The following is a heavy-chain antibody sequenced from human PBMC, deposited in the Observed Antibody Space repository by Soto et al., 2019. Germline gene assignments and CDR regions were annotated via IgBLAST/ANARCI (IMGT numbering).Heavy chain of an antibody. CDR3: GRDGYCSTTSCYYSYYGMDV. D-gene: IGHD2-2*03. J-gene: IGHJ6*02. CDR1: GYTFTSYG. CDR2: ISAYTGNT. Sequence: ASVKVSCKTSGYTFTSYGISWVRQAPGQGLEWMGWISAYTGNTIYAQKLQGRVTMTTDTSTSTAYMELRSLRSDDTAVYYCGRDGYCSTTSCYYSYYGMDVWGQGTTVTVSS. V-gene: IGHV1-18*01.